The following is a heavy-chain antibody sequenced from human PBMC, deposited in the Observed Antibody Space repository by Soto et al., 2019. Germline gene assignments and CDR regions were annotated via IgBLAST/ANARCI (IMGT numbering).Heavy chain of an antibody. CDR3: VKFPVITASYYYQDMDV. V-gene: IGHV3-23*01. J-gene: IGHJ6*03. Sequence: EVQLLESGGGLVQPGGSLRLSCAASGFTFSTYPMNWVRQAPGKGPEWVSGISGSGISTFYVDTVKGRFTISRDNSKNTVFLQINSLRAEDTAIYYCVKFPVITASYYYQDMDVWGQGTTVTVSS. CDR1: GFTFSTYP. D-gene: IGHD4-4*01. CDR2: ISGSGIST.